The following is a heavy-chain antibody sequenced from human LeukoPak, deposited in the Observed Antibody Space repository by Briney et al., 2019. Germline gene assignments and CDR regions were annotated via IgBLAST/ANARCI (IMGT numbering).Heavy chain of an antibody. CDR3: ARQTPYNGNHYFDY. CDR1: GGSINGHY. Sequence: SETLSLTCTVSGGSINGHYWSWIRQSPGKELEWIAYIYSHENTNYSPSLNGRATISEDTSKNQVSLKVRSVTTAGTAVYYCARQTPYNGNHYFDYWGQGILVTVSS. V-gene: IGHV4-4*09. J-gene: IGHJ4*02. D-gene: IGHD1-14*01. CDR2: IYSHENT.